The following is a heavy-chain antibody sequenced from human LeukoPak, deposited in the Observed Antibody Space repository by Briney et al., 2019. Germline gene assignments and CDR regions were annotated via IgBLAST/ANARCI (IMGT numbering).Heavy chain of an antibody. CDR1: GYTFTGYD. CDR2: MNPNTGDT. CDR3: TRGSLSGSSRDY. Sequence: ASVKVSCKASGYTFTGYDINWVRQATGQGLEWMGWMNPNTGDTGYAQKFQGRVTMTRNSPIDTAYMELSGLRSEDTAVYYCTRGSLSGSSRDYLGQGTLLTVSS. V-gene: IGHV1-8*01. J-gene: IGHJ4*02. D-gene: IGHD1-26*01.